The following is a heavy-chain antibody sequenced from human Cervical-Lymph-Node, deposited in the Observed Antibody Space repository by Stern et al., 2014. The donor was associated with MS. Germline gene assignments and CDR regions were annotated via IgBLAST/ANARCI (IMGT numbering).Heavy chain of an antibody. J-gene: IGHJ4*02. D-gene: IGHD4-17*01. Sequence: EVQLVESGGGLVQPGGSLRLSCAGSGFTFSHYWMIWVRQAPGKGLEGVASINKDGSEKYYVDSLKGRFTISRDNAKNSLYLQMPSLRADDTAVYYCARKTTAKNWGQGPLVTVSP. CDR1: GFTFSHYW. CDR2: INKDGSEK. CDR3: ARKTTAKN. V-gene: IGHV3-7*01.